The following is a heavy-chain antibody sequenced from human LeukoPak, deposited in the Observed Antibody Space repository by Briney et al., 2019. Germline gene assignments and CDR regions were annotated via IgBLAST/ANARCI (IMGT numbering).Heavy chain of an antibody. V-gene: IGHV3-21*01. Sequence: GGSLRLSCAASGFTFSSYSMNWVRQAPGKGLEWVSSISSSSSYIYYADSVKGRFTISRDNAKNSLYLQMNSLRAEDTAVYYCARDLGSTVTTWPNWFDPWGQGTLVTVSS. CDR2: ISSSSSYI. CDR3: ARDLGSTVTTWPNWFDP. D-gene: IGHD4-17*01. J-gene: IGHJ5*02. CDR1: GFTFSSYS.